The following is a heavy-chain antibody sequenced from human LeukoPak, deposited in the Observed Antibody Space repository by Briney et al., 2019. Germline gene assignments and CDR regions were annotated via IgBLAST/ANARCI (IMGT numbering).Heavy chain of an antibody. J-gene: IGHJ4*02. CDR3: AKFLPHLPSAYYFDY. V-gene: IGHV3-23*01. CDR2: ISGSGGST. CDR1: RFTFSSYA. Sequence: GGSLRLSCAASRFTFSSYAMSWVRQAPGKGLEWVSAISGSGGSTYYADSVKGRFTISRDNSKNTLYLQMNSLRAEDTAVYYCAKFLPHLPSAYYFDYWGQGTLVTVSS.